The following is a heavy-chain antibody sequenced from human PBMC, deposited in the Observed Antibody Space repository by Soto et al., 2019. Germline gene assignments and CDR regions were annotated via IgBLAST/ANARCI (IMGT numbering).Heavy chain of an antibody. CDR3: ARGLRTSSSPPLYYYYYYMDV. V-gene: IGHV1-69*02. CDR2: IIPILGIA. J-gene: IGHJ6*03. D-gene: IGHD6-6*01. Sequence: QVQLVQSGAAVKKPGSSVKVSCKASGGTFSSYTISWVRQAPGQGLAWMGRIIPILGIANYAQKFQGRVTITAEKSTSTAYMELSSLRSEDTAVYYCARGLRTSSSPPLYYYYYYMDVWGTGTTVTVSS. CDR1: GGTFSSYT.